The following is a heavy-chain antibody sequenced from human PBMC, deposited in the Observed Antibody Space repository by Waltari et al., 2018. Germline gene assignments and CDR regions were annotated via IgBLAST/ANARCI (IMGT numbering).Heavy chain of an antibody. Sequence: EVQLLESGGGLVQPGGSLRLSCAASGFSFRSFGMSWSRQAPGKGLAGVSTIGAVTSPYYADSVKGRFTISRDKSKNTLFLQMNGLRAEDTAIYYCARVHSLGQYDTSGAESNFDHWGQGALVTVSS. CDR3: ARVHSLGQYDTSGAESNFDH. J-gene: IGHJ4*02. V-gene: IGHV3-23*01. D-gene: IGHD3-22*01. CDR1: GFSFRSFG. CDR2: IGAVTSP.